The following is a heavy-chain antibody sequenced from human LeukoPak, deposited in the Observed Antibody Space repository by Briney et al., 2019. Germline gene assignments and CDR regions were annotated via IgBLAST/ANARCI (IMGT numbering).Heavy chain of an antibody. CDR2: MDPNSGNT. CDR3: ARTDQLWSSPFDY. V-gene: IGHV1-8*02. Sequence: ASVKVSCKASGGTFSSYAISWVRQATGQGLEWMGWMDPNSGNTGYAQKFQGRVTMTRNTSISTAYMELSSLRSEDTAVYYCARTDQLWSSPFDYWGQGTLVTVSS. J-gene: IGHJ4*02. D-gene: IGHD5-18*01. CDR1: GGTFSSYA.